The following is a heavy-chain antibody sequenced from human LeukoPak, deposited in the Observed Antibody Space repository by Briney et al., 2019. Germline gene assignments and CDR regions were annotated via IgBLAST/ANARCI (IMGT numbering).Heavy chain of an antibody. CDR1: GFTFGDYA. J-gene: IGHJ4*02. V-gene: IGHV3-49*03. CDR2: IRSIAYGGTT. CDR3: TRGGPPWYFDY. Sequence: SVILSCTASGFTFGDYAVSWFRQAAGKGLTWVGFIRSIAYGGTTQYAASMKGRFTISRDDSTGIAYLQMNSLKTEDTAVYYCTRGGPPWYFDYWGQGTLVTVSS.